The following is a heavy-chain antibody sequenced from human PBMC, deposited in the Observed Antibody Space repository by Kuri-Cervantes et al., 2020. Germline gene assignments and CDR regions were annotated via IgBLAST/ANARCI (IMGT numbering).Heavy chain of an antibody. J-gene: IGHJ6*02. CDR1: GFTFRNHG. Sequence: GESLKISCAASGFTFRNHGMHWVRQAPGKGLEWVATIWYDGSNKYYTDSVKGRFTISRDNAKNSLYLQMNSLRAEDTAVYYCARIRVRYYYGMDVWGQGTTVTVSS. CDR2: IWYDGSNK. V-gene: IGHV3-33*01. D-gene: IGHD2-21*01. CDR3: ARIRVRYYYGMDV.